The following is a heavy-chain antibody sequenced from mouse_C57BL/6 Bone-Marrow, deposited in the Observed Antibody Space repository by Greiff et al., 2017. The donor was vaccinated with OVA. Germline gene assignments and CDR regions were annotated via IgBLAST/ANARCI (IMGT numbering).Heavy chain of an antibody. D-gene: IGHD2-2*01. CDR3: ARNYGYSYWYFDV. CDR2: INPNNGGT. Sequence: VQLQQSGPELVKPGASVQIPCKASGYTFTDYNMDWVKQSHGKSLEWIGDINPNNGGTIYNQKFKGKATLTVDKSSSTAYMELRSLTSEDTAVYYCARNYGYSYWYFDVWGTGTTVTVSS. CDR1: GYTFTDYN. J-gene: IGHJ1*03. V-gene: IGHV1-18*01.